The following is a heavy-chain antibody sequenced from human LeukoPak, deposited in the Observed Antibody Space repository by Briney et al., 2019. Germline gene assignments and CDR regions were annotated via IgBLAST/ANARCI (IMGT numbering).Heavy chain of an antibody. J-gene: IGHJ4*02. CDR3: ARALLWFGEPSHIDY. D-gene: IGHD3-10*01. CDR2: ISSYNGDA. V-gene: IGHV1-18*01. Sequence: ASVKVSCKASGYTFTNYGINWVRQAPGQGLEWMGCISSYNGDANYEQKFQGRVTMTTDTSTSTAYMELRSLRSDDAAVYYCARALLWFGEPSHIDYWGQGTLVTASS. CDR1: GYTFTNYG.